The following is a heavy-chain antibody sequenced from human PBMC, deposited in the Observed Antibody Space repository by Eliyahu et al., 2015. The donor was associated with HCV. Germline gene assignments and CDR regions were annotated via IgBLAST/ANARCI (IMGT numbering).Heavy chain of an antibody. V-gene: IGHV3-23*01. CDR2: IGGSDDYT. Sequence: EVHLLESGGGLVQPGGSLRLSCAASGFTFSTYTMYWVRPGPGVGLEWVSAIGGSDDYTNYADSVKGRFTISRDNSKNTLYLQMNSLRAEDTGVYFCARRIHGGTVRGGMDVWGQGTTVSVSS. CDR1: GFTFSTYT. D-gene: IGHD2-15*01. CDR3: ARRIHGGTVRGGMDV. J-gene: IGHJ6*02.